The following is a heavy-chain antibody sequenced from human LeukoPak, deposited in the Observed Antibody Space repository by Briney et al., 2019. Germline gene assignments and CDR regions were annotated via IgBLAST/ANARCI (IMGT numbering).Heavy chain of an antibody. CDR1: GFTVSSNS. Sequence: PGGSLRLSCTVSGFTVSSNSMSWVRQAPGKGLEWVSFIYSGGNTHYSDSVKGRFTISRDNSKNTLYLQMNSLRADDTAVYYCARDPYFCSGGRCYSNFDYWGQGTLVTVSS. CDR3: ARDPYFCSGGRCYSNFDY. V-gene: IGHV3-66*01. J-gene: IGHJ4*02. CDR2: IYSGGNT. D-gene: IGHD2-15*01.